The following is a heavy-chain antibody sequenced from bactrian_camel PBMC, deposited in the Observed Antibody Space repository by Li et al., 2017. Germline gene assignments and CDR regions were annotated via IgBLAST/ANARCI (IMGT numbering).Heavy chain of an antibody. V-gene: IGHV3-2*01. J-gene: IGHJ4*01. Sequence: QVQLVESGGGLVQPGGSLRLSCTASGFTFSSYYINWVRQVPGKGLEWVASIRADASRTYYADSVKGRYTISKDNAKNTLYLQMNNLKPEDTAMYYCAAAKRGVYCSTRRPYNYSGQGTQVTVS. CDR2: IRADASRT. CDR3: AAAKRGVYCSTRRPYNY. D-gene: IGHD5*01. CDR1: GFTFSSYY.